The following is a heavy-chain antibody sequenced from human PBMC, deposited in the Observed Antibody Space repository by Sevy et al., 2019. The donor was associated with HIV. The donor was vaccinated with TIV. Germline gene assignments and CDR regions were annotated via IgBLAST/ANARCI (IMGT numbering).Heavy chain of an antibody. CDR3: ARDRHGSGIDAFDI. V-gene: IGHV4-61*02. J-gene: IGHJ3*02. Sequence: SETLSLTCTVSGGSISSGSYYWSWIRQPAGKGLEWIGRIYTSGSTNYNPSLKSRVTISVDTSKNQFSLKLSSVTAADTAVYYCARDRHGSGIDAFDIWGQGTMVTVSS. CDR2: IYTSGST. CDR1: GGSISSGSYY. D-gene: IGHD3-10*01.